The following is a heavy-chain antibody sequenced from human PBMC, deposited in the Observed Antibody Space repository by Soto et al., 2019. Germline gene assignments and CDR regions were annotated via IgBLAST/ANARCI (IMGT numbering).Heavy chain of an antibody. CDR2: ISDGGST. V-gene: IGHV4-59*12. J-gene: IGHJ6*02. Sequence: SETLSLTCNVSGGSIYTYYWNWIRQSPGKGLEWIGYISDGGSTNYNPSLKSRVTISVDTSKKQVSLKLTSVTAADTAVYYCARVRVTGTTYYYYYGMDVWGQGTTVTVSS. CDR3: ARVRVTGTTYYYYYGMDV. D-gene: IGHD1-7*01. CDR1: GGSIYTYY.